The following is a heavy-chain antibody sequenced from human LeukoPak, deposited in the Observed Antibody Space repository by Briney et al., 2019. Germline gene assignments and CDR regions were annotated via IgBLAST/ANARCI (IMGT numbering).Heavy chain of an antibody. CDR1: GGSISSSSHY. CDR3: ARSGWVGATRTYLFDY. J-gene: IGHJ4*02. Sequence: SETLSLTCTVSGGSISSSSHYWGWIRQSPGKGLEWIGSIYHSGSTYYNPSLKSRVTISVDTSKNQFSLKLSSVTAADTAVYYCARSGWVGATRTYLFDYWGQGTLVTVSS. V-gene: IGHV4-39*07. D-gene: IGHD1-26*01. CDR2: IYHSGST.